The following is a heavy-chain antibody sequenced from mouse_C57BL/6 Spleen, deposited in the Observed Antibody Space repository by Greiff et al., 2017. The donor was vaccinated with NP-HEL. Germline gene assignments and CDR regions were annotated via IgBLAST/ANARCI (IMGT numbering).Heavy chain of an antibody. D-gene: IGHD1-2*01. CDR1: GFTFSDYG. Sequence: DVKLVESGGGLVKPGGSLKLSCAASGFTFSDYGMHWVRQAPEKGLEWVAYISSGSSTIYYADTVKGRFTISRDNAKNTLFLQMTSLRSEDTAMYYCARELLRPYYFDYWGQGTTLTVSS. V-gene: IGHV5-17*01. J-gene: IGHJ2*01. CDR2: ISSGSSTI. CDR3: ARELLRPYYFDY.